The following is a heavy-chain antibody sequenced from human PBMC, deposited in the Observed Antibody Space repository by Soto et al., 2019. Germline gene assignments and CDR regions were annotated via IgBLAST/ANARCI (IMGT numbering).Heavy chain of an antibody. CDR3: ARGSLGGHYYYYYGMDV. V-gene: IGHV4-30-4*01. CDR2: IYYSGST. D-gene: IGHD2-15*01. Sequence: SETLSLTCTVSRGSISSGDYYWSWIRQPPGKGLEWIGYIYYSGSTYYNPSLKSRVTISVDTSKNQFSLKLSSVTAADTAVYYCARGSLGGHYYYYYGMDVWGQGTTVTVS. CDR1: RGSISSGDYY. J-gene: IGHJ6*02.